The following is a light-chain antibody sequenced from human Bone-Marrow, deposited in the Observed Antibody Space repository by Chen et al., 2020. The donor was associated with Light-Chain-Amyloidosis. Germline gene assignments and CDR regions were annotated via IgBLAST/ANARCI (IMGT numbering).Light chain of an antibody. CDR3: QQSYTSPYT. Sequence: DIQMTQSPSSLSAFVGDRVTITCRPSQFISSYLSWYQQRPGKAPKLLIFGASSLPSGVPSRFSGSGSGTDFTLTISSLEPEDFAIYDCQQSYTSPYTFGGGTKVEI. CDR1: QFISSY. CDR2: GAS. J-gene: IGKJ4*01. V-gene: IGKV1-39*01.